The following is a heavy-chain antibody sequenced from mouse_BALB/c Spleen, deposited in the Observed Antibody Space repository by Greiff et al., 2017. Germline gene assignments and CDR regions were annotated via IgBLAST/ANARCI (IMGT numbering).Heavy chain of an antibody. CDR3: ARPSSGWFAY. J-gene: IGHJ3*01. CDR1: GYTFTSYW. V-gene: IGHV1-7*01. Sequence: VQLQQSGAELAKPGASVKMSCKASGYTFTSYWMHWVKQRPGQGLEWIGYINPSTGYTEYNQKFKDKATLTADKSSSTAYMQLSSLTSEDSAVYYCARPSSGWFAYWGQGTLVTVSA. CDR2: INPSTGYT.